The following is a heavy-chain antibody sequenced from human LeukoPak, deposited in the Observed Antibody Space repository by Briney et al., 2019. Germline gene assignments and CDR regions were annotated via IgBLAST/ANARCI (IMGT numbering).Heavy chain of an antibody. CDR3: ARDNVAGITMIVATPHRGPY. V-gene: IGHV4-38-2*02. CDR1: GYSISSGYY. D-gene: IGHD3-22*01. J-gene: IGHJ4*02. Sequence: SETLSFTCTVSGYSISSGYYWGWIRQPPGKGLEWIGSIYYSGSTYYNPSLKSRVTISVDTSKNQFSLKLSSVTAADTAVYYCARDNVAGITMIVATPHRGPYWGQGTLVTVSS. CDR2: IYYSGST.